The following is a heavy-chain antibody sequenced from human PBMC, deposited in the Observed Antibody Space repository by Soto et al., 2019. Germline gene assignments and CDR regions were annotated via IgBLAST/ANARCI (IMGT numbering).Heavy chain of an antibody. J-gene: IGHJ4*02. CDR1: GGSISSGGYY. V-gene: IGHV4-31*02. CDR2: IYYSGST. Sequence: SETLSLTXTVSGGSISSGGYYWSWIRQHPGKGLEWIGYIYYSGSTYYNPSLKSRVTISVDTSKNQFSLKLSSVTAADTAVYYCARPVTSYYDSSGYGGSFAYWGQGTLVTVSS. CDR3: ARPVTSYYDSSGYGGSFAY. D-gene: IGHD3-22*01.